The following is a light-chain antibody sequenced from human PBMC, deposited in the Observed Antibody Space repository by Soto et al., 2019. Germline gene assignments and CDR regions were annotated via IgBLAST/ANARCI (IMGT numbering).Light chain of an antibody. CDR2: YND. Sequence: QSVLTQTPSASGTPGQRVTISCTGTSSNIGANTVNWYQHHPATAPTLAIYYNDQRRPSVPDRFSSSSSCTSASLVIRGRQSEDEDDYYCSAWDADWSGCRYLFGNGTKVTVL. CDR3: SAWDADWSGCRYL. CDR1: SSNIGANT. V-gene: IGLV1-44*01. J-gene: IGLJ1*01.